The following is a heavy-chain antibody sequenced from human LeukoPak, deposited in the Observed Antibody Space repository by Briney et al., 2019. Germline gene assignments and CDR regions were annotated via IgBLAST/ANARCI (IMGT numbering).Heavy chain of an antibody. CDR3: ARSYSYYYYYYGMDV. CDR1: GGSISSYY. CDR2: IYYSGST. D-gene: IGHD4-11*01. J-gene: IGHJ6*02. Sequence: ASETLSLTCTVSGGSISSYYWSWIRQPPGKGLEWIGYIYYSGSTNYNPSLKSRVTISVVTSKNQFSLKLSSVTAADTAVYYCARSYSYYYYYYGMDVWGQGTTVTVSS. V-gene: IGHV4-59*01.